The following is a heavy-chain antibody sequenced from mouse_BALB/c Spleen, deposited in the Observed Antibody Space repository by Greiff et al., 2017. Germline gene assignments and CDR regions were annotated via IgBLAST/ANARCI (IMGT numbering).Heavy chain of an antibody. CDR3: ARDYGHAMDY. CDR1: GYSFTSYW. CDR2: IDPSDSET. Sequence: VQLQQSGPQLVRPGASVKISCKASGYSFTSYWMHWVKQRPGQGLEWIGMIDPSDSETRLNQKFKDKATLTVDKSSSTAYMQLSSPTSEDSAVYYCARDYGHAMDYWGQGTSVTVSS. V-gene: IGHV1S126*01. D-gene: IGHD1-1*02. J-gene: IGHJ4*01.